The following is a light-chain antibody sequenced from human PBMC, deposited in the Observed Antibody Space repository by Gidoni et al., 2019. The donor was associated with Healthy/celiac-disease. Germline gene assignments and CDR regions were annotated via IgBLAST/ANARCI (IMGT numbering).Light chain of an antibody. V-gene: IGKV3-20*01. CDR3: QQYGSSPQT. Sequence: EIVLTQSPGTLSLSPGERATLPCRASQSVSSSYLAWYQQKPGQAPRLLIHGASSRATGIPDRFSGRGSGTDFTLTISRLEPEDFAVYYCQQYGSSPQTFGQGTKLEIK. CDR2: GAS. CDR1: QSVSSSY. J-gene: IGKJ2*01.